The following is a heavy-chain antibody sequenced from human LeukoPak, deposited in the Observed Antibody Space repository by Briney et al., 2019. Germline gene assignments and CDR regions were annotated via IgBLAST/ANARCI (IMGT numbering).Heavy chain of an antibody. CDR2: ISSSSSYI. CDR3: ARSYSSGNDY. V-gene: IGHV3-21*01. CDR1: GFTFSSYS. Sequence: PGGSLGLSCAASGFTFSSYSMNWVRQAPGKGLEWVSSISSSSSYIYYADSVKGRFTISRDNAKNSLYLQVNSLRAEDTAVYYCARSYSSGNDYWGQGTLVTVSS. J-gene: IGHJ4*02. D-gene: IGHD4-11*01.